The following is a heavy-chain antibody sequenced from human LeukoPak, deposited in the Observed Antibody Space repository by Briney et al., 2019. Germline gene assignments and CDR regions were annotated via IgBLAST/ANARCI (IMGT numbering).Heavy chain of an antibody. CDR3: AKDFEKYSSSWYYFDY. CDR2: ISGSGGRT. Sequence: GGSLGLSCAASGFTFNNYAMSWVRQAPGKGLEWVSTISGSGGRTYYADSVKGRFTISRDNSKNALYLQMNSLRAEDTAIYYCAKDFEKYSSSWYYFDYWGQGTLVTVSS. D-gene: IGHD6-13*01. V-gene: IGHV3-23*01. J-gene: IGHJ4*02. CDR1: GFTFNNYA.